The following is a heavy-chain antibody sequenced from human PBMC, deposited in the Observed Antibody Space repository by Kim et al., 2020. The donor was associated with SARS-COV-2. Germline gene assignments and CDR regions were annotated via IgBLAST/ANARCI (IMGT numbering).Heavy chain of an antibody. CDR3: ARGRYFDY. CDR2: EDDK. J-gene: IGHJ4*02. Sequence: EDDKYYSTSLKTRLTISKDTSKNQVVLTMTNMDPVDTATYYCARGRYFDYWGQGTLVTVSS. V-gene: IGHV2-70*01.